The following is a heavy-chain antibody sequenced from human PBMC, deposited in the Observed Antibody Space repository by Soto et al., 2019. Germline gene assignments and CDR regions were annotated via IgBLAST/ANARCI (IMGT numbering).Heavy chain of an antibody. CDR2: INPNSGGT. Sequence: ALVPVACKASGYTFTGYYMHWVRQAPVQGLEWMGWINPNSGGTNYAQKFQGWVTMTRDTSISTAYMELSRLRSDDTAVYYCARDSEGSSWYFRSRNAYYGMDVWGQGTTVTVSS. CDR3: ARDSEGSSWYFRSRNAYYGMDV. J-gene: IGHJ6*02. CDR1: GYTFTGYY. V-gene: IGHV1-2*04. D-gene: IGHD6-13*01.